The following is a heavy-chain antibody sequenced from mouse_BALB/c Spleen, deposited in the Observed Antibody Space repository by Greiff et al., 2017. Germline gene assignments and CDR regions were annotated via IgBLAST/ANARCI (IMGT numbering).Heavy chain of an antibody. V-gene: IGHV14-3*02. J-gene: IGHJ3*01. CDR2: IDPANGNT. Sequence: VQLKESGAELVKPGASVKLSCTASGFNIKDTYMHWVKQRPEQGLEWIGRIDPANGNTKYDPKFQGKATITADTSSNTAYLQLSSLTSEDTAVYYCARSSTESGFAYWGQGTLVTVSA. CDR1: GFNIKDTY. D-gene: IGHD3-1*01. CDR3: ARSSTESGFAY.